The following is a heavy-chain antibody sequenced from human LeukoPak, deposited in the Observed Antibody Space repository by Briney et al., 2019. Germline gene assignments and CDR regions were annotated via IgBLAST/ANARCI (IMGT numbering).Heavy chain of an antibody. Sequence: GGSLRLSCAASGFTFSSYWMHWVRQAPGKGLVWVSRIISDGSSTTYADSVKGRFTISRDNAKNSLYLQMSSLRAEDTAVYYCARRGEETPPYYSDYWGQGTLVTVSS. CDR1: GFTFSSYW. J-gene: IGHJ4*02. V-gene: IGHV3-74*01. CDR3: ARRGEETPPYYSDY. CDR2: IISDGSST.